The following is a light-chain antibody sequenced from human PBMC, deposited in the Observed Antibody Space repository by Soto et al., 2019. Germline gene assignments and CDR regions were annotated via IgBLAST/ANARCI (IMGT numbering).Light chain of an antibody. J-gene: IGLJ1*01. CDR2: EVS. CDR3: SSYATSSPYV. CDR1: SSDVGDYNY. V-gene: IGLV2-14*01. Sequence: QSVLTQPPSASGSLGQSVTIPCTGTSSDVGDYNYVSWYQQHPGKAPKLVIYEVSHRPSGISDRFSGSKSGNTASLTISGLQVEDEADYYCSSYATSSPYVFGPGTKLTVL.